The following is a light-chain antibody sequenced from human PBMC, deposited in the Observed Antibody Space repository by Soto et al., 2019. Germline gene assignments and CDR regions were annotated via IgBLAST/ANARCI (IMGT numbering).Light chain of an antibody. V-gene: IGKV3-15*01. CDR3: QQYSTWPPRYT. CDR1: QSVSSY. CDR2: LAS. Sequence: EIVMTQSPATLSVSPGGRATLSCRASQSVSSYLAWYQQRPGQPPRLLIYLASTRATGIPARFSGSGSGTEFSLTISSLQSEDFSVYYCQQYSTWPPRYTFGQGTKLEI. J-gene: IGKJ2*01.